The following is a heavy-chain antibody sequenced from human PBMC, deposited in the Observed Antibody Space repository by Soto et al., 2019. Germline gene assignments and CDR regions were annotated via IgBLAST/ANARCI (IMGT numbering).Heavy chain of an antibody. D-gene: IGHD3-3*01. CDR1: GFTFSSYG. CDR3: AKDDDYVGY. J-gene: IGHJ4*02. Sequence: GGSLRLSCAASGFTFSSYGMHWVRQAPGKGLEWVALISYDGNNKDYAGSVKGRFTISRDNSKNTLYLQMNSLRAEDTAVYYCAKDDDYVGYWGQGTLVTVSS. CDR2: ISYDGNNK. V-gene: IGHV3-30*18.